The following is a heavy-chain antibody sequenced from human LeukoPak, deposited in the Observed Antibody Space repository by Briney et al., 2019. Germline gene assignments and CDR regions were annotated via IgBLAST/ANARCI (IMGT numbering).Heavy chain of an antibody. CDR3: AKTYSSTWSDWYFDL. Sequence: GGSLRLSCAASGFTFSSYAMSWVRQAPGKGLEWVSSISYSGGSTYYADSVKGRFSISRDNSKNTLYLQVNSLRAEDTAVYYCAKTYSSTWSDWYFDLWGRGTLVTVSS. CDR2: ISYSGGST. J-gene: IGHJ2*01. D-gene: IGHD6-13*01. V-gene: IGHV3-23*01. CDR1: GFTFSSYA.